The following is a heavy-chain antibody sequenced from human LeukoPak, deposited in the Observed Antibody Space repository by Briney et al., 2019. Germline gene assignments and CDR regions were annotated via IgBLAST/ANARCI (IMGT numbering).Heavy chain of an antibody. CDR1: GFAFSSYW. CDR2: ISGSGTNT. J-gene: IGHJ6*02. CDR3: AKARGIRYYYGMDV. D-gene: IGHD1-26*01. V-gene: IGHV3-23*01. Sequence: GGSLRLSCAASGFAFSSYWMHWVRQAPGKGLVWVSGISGSGTNTYYADSVKGRFTISRDNSKNTLYLQMNSLRAEDTAVYYCAKARGIRYYYGMDVWGQGTTVTVSS.